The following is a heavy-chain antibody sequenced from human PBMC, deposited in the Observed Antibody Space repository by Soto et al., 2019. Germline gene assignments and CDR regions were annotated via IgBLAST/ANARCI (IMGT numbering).Heavy chain of an antibody. Sequence: SVKVSCKASGYTFTSYDINWVRQATGQGLEWMGWMNPNSGNTGYAQKFQGRVTMTRNTSISTAYMELSSLRSEDTAVYYCARGPTRGTSTKQLDWFDPWGQGTLVTVSS. CDR3: ARGPTRGTSTKQLDWFDP. D-gene: IGHD6-6*01. CDR1: GYTFTSYD. V-gene: IGHV1-8*01. CDR2: MNPNSGNT. J-gene: IGHJ5*02.